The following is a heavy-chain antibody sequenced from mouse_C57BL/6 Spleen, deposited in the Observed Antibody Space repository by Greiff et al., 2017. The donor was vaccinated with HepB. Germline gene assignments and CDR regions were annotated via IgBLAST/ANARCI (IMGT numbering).Heavy chain of an antibody. CDR2: IYPRSGNT. V-gene: IGHV1-81*01. D-gene: IGHD1-1*01. CDR3: ASHGDYGSSYDAMDY. J-gene: IGHJ4*01. CDR1: GYTFTSYG. Sequence: VQLQQSGAELARPGASVKLSCKASGYTFTSYGISWVKQRTGQGLEWIGEIYPRSGNTYYNVKFKGKATLTADKSSSTAYMELRSLTSEDSAVYFCASHGDYGSSYDAMDYWGQGTSVTVSS.